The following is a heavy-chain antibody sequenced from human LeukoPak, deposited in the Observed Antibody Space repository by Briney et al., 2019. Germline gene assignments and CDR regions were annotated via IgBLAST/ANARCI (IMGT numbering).Heavy chain of an antibody. D-gene: IGHD6-19*01. CDR3: ARVSDISVAAYFDY. J-gene: IGHJ4*02. CDR2: INWNGGRI. Sequence: GGSLRLSCAASGFTLDDYDMSWVRQAPGKGREWVSGINWNGGRIGYADSLKGRFTISRDNAKNSLYLQMNSLRAEDTAFYYCARVSDISVAAYFDYWGQGTLVTVSS. CDR1: GFTLDDYD. V-gene: IGHV3-20*04.